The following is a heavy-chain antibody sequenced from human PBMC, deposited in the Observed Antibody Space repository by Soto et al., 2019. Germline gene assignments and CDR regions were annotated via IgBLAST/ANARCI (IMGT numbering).Heavy chain of an antibody. V-gene: IGHV3-23*01. CDR1: GFTFSSYA. CDR2: ISGSGGST. D-gene: IGHD3-3*01. J-gene: IGHJ6*02. CDR3: AKDSKDDFWSGYWAYYYGMDV. Sequence: TGGSLRLSCVASGFTFSSYAMSWVRQAPGKGLEWVSAISGSGGSTYYADSVKGRFTISRDNSKNTLYLQMNSLRAEDTAVYYCAKDSKDDFWSGYWAYYYGMDVWGQGTTVTVSS.